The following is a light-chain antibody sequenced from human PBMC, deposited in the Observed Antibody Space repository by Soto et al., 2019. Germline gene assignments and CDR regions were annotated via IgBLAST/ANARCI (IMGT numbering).Light chain of an antibody. CDR2: SNN. V-gene: IGLV1-44*01. CDR1: SSNIGSNT. Sequence: QSVLTQPPSASGTPGQRVTISCSGSSSNIGSNTVNCYQQLPGTAPKLLIYSNNQRPSGGPDRFYGCKSGTSASLASSGRQSEDEADYYCAAWDDSLNGWVFGGGTKVTVL. J-gene: IGLJ3*02. CDR3: AAWDDSLNGWV.